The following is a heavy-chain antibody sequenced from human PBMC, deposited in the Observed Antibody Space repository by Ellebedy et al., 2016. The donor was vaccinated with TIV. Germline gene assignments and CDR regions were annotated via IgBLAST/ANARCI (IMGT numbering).Heavy chain of an antibody. Sequence: ASVKVSCKASGYTFPGYGISWVRQAPGQGLEWMGWISAYNGNTNYAQKLQGRVTMTKDTSTSTAYMEVRSLRSDDTAVYYCARDLRTVQVPRGDYWGQGTLVTVSS. CDR1: GYTFPGYG. CDR2: ISAYNGNT. CDR3: ARDLRTVQVPRGDY. J-gene: IGHJ4*02. D-gene: IGHD3-10*01. V-gene: IGHV1-18*04.